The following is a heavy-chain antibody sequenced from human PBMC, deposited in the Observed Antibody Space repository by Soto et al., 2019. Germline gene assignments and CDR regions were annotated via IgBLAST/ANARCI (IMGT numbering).Heavy chain of an antibody. CDR3: AKDQTDVTLFDY. CDR2: ISGRGVDT. Sequence: GGSLRLSCSASGFSFSILAMSWFRQAPGKGLEWVSSISGRGVDTLYADSVKGRFTISRDNSRNTLYLQVNSLRAEDTAVYYCAKDQTDVTLFDYWGQGTLVTVSS. V-gene: IGHV3-23*01. CDR1: GFSFSILA. D-gene: IGHD2-21*02. J-gene: IGHJ4*02.